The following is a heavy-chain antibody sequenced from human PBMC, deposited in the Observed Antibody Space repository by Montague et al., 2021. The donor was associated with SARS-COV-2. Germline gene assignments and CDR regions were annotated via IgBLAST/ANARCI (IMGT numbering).Heavy chain of an antibody. D-gene: IGHD2-2*01. CDR3: ARGMAPEGRWFDS. CDR2: IFVGAST. V-gene: IGHV4-4*07. J-gene: IGHJ5*01. CDR1: GGSISGYY. Sequence: SETLSLTCSVSGGSISGYYWSWVRQAAGKRLEWIGRIFVGASTDYNPSLMSRFSLSGGKSKSQFSLKVTSVTAADTAIYYCARGMAPEGRWFDSWGHGMLVTVSS.